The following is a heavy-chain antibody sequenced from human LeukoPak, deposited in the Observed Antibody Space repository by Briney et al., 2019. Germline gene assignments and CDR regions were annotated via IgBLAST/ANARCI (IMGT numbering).Heavy chain of an antibody. Sequence: PSETLSLTRAVYGGSFSGYYWSWIRQPPGKGLEWIGEINHSGSTNYNPSLKSRVTISVDTSKNQFSLELTSVTAADTAVYYCARLYGSGSYESDYWGQGTLVTVSS. J-gene: IGHJ4*02. CDR2: INHSGST. D-gene: IGHD3-10*01. CDR1: GGSFSGYY. CDR3: ARLYGSGSYESDY. V-gene: IGHV4-34*01.